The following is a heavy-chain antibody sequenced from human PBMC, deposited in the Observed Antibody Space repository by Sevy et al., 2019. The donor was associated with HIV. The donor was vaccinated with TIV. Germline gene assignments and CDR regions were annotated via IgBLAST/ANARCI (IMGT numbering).Heavy chain of an antibody. CDR2: ISGSGGST. J-gene: IGHJ4*02. Sequence: GGCLRLSCAASGFTFSSYAMSWVRQAPGKGLEWVSAISGSGGSTYYADSVKGRFTISRDNSKNTLYLQMNSLRAEDTAVYYCAKGDGYSSAPATYWGQGTLVTVSS. D-gene: IGHD6-19*01. V-gene: IGHV3-23*01. CDR1: GFTFSSYA. CDR3: AKGDGYSSAPATY.